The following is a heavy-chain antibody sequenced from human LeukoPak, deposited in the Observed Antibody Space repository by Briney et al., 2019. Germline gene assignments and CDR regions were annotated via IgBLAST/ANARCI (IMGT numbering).Heavy chain of an antibody. J-gene: IGHJ4*02. CDR2: ISPSGGST. CDR3: ATLDYYDSGGYYSDY. D-gene: IGHD3-22*01. CDR1: GYTFTSNY. Sequence: RASVKVSCKAFGYTFTSNYMHWVRQAPGQGPEWMGVISPSGGSTTYAQKFQGRVTMTEDTSTDTAYMELSSLRSEDTAVYYCATLDYYDSGGYYSDYWGQGTLVTVSS. V-gene: IGHV1-46*01.